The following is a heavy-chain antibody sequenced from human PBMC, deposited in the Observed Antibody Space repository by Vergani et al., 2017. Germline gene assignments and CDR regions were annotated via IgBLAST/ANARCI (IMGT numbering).Heavy chain of an antibody. CDR1: GFTFSSYS. V-gene: IGHV3-21*01. CDR3: ARDLGDSSGYFTPYDWEY. Sequence: EVQLVESGGGLVKPGGSLRLSCAASGFTFSSYSMNWVRQAPGKGLEWVSSISSSSSYIYYADSVKGRFTISRDNAKNSLYLQMNSLRAEDTAVYYCARDLGDSSGYFTPYDWEYWGQGTLVTVSS. J-gene: IGHJ4*02. CDR2: ISSSSSYI. D-gene: IGHD3-22*01.